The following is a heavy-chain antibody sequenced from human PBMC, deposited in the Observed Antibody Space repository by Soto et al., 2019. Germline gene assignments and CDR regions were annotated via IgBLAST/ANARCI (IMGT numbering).Heavy chain of an antibody. D-gene: IGHD3-10*01. V-gene: IGHV1-69*01. J-gene: IGHJ4*02. CDR1: GVTFSSET. Sequence: QVQLVQSGADVKKPGSSVNVSCQASGVTFSSETLGWVRQAPGQGLEWVGGIIPLFGTASYAQKCQGRVTMPADESTSTVYMELSSLRSDDTAVYFCATELGENPASPFDAWGQGTQVTVSS. CDR3: ATELGENPASPFDA. CDR2: IIPLFGTA.